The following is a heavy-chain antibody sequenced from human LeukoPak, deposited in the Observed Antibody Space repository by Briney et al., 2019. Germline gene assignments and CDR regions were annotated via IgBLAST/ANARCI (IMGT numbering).Heavy chain of an antibody. V-gene: IGHV4-59*12. Sequence: SETLSLTCTVSGASINTYYWSWIRQPPGKGLEWIGYIYYSGTTSYNPSLKTRVTISIDTSKNQFSLKLSSVTAADTAVYYCARGSQSLGYCSGGSCRAKIFDYWGQGTLVTVSS. CDR2: IYYSGTT. D-gene: IGHD2-15*01. J-gene: IGHJ4*02. CDR3: ARGSQSLGYCSGGSCRAKIFDY. CDR1: GASINTYY.